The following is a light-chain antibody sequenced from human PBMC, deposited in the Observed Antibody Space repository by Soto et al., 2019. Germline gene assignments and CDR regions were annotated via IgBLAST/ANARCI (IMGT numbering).Light chain of an antibody. V-gene: IGKV3-11*01. CDR3: HQRQSWPRT. CDR1: QYINTR. CDR2: QTS. J-gene: IGKJ1*01. Sequence: EIVLTQSPATLSSFPGDRVTLSCRASQYINTRLAWYQHRTGQPPRILIYQTSIRDAGIPARFSASGTGTDFTLTISEVQPEDFEVYYCHQRQSWPRTFGQGTKVDIK.